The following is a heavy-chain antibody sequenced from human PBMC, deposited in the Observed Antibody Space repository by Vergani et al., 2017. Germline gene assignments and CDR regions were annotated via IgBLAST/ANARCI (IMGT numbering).Heavy chain of an antibody. CDR2: ISGHGDRT. CDR3: AREERSNTSPFVGD. J-gene: IGHJ4*02. V-gene: IGHV3-53*02. CDR1: GSTVSSNY. Sequence: EVQLVETGGGLIQPGGSLRLSCTASGSTVSSNYMSWVRQAPGKGLEWVSAISGHGDRTYYADSVKGRFTISRDNSKNTVYLQMNSLKAEDRTTYYCAREERSNTSPFVGDWGQGTLVTVSS. D-gene: IGHD2/OR15-2a*01.